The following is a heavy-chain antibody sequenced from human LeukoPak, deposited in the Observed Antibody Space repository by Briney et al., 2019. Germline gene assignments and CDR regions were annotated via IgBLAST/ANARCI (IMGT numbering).Heavy chain of an antibody. CDR1: GFTFSSYA. V-gene: IGHV3-23*01. J-gene: IGHJ4*02. Sequence: GGSLRLSCAASGFTFSSYAMSWVRQAPGRGLEGVSAISGSCGSTYYADSVKGRFTISRDNSKNTLYLQMNSLRAEDTPVYYCAKAESRLAVAGRGSFYYWGQGTLVTVSS. CDR3: AKAESRLAVAGRGSFYY. CDR2: ISGSCGST. D-gene: IGHD6-19*01.